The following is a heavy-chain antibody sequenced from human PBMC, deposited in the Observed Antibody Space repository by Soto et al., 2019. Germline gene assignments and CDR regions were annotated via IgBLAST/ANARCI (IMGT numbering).Heavy chain of an antibody. D-gene: IGHD3-3*01. V-gene: IGHV1-46*01. CDR2: INPSGGST. Sequence: ASVKVSCKASGYTFTSYYMHWVRQAPGQGLEWMGIINPSGGSTSYAQKFQGRVTMTRDTSTSTVYMKLSSQRSEDTAVYYCAGAGTTIFGVVTWFDPWGQGTLVTVSS. CDR3: AGAGTTIFGVVTWFDP. J-gene: IGHJ5*02. CDR1: GYTFTSYY.